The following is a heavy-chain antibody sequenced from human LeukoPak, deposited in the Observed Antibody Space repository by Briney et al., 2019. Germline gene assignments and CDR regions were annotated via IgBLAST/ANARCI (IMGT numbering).Heavy chain of an antibody. CDR2: IIPVFGTA. J-gene: IGHJ4*02. Sequence: GSSVKVSCKASGGTFSSYSAISWVRQAPGQGLECLGGIIPVFGTANYAQKFHGRITITADESTSTVYMELNTLTSEDTAMYYCATDSSGSSGFDYWGQGILVTVSS. V-gene: IGHV1-69*01. D-gene: IGHD3-22*01. CDR1: GGTFSSYSA. CDR3: ATDSSGSSGFDY.